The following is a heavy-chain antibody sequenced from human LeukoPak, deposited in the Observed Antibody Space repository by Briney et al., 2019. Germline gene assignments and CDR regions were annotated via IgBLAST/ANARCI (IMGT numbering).Heavy chain of an antibody. CDR3: ARDLGDNWNYVDY. CDR1: GFTFSSYG. V-gene: IGHV3-30*19. D-gene: IGHD1-20*01. Sequence: GRSLRLSCAASGFTFSSYGMHWVRQAPGKGLEWVAVISYDGSNKYYADSVKGRFTISRDNSKNTLYLQMNSLRAEDTAVYYCARDLGDNWNYVDYWGQGTLVTVSS. J-gene: IGHJ4*02. CDR2: ISYDGSNK.